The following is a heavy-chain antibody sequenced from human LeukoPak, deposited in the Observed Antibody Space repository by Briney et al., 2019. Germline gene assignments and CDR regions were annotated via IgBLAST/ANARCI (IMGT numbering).Heavy chain of an antibody. J-gene: IGHJ4*02. CDR2: ISSSSSYI. CDR3: AKQGIAAEGGY. CDR1: VLAFSTYS. V-gene: IGHV3-21*01. D-gene: IGHD6-13*01. Sequence: GGALRLSCAPSVLAFSTYSMNWVGQAAGQEGEAVSSISSSSSYIYYADSVKGRFTISRDNAKNSLYLQMNSLRAKDTAVYYCAKQGIAAEGGYWGQGTLVTVSS.